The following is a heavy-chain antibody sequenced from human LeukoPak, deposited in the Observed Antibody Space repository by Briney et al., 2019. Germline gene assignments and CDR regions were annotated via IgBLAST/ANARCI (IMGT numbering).Heavy chain of an antibody. CDR3: ARDIVVVPAATIEEWFDP. V-gene: IGHV4-61*02. CDR2: IYTSGST. J-gene: IGHJ5*02. CDR1: GGSISSGSYY. Sequence: SQTLSLTCTVSGGSISSGSYYWSWIRQPAGKGLEWIGRIYTSGSTNYNPSLKSRVTISVDTSKNQFSLKLSSVTAADTAVYYCARDIVVVPAATIEEWFDPWGQGTLVTVSS. D-gene: IGHD2-2*01.